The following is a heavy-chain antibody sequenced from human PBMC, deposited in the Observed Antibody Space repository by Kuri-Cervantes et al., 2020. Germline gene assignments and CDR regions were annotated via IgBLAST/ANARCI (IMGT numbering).Heavy chain of an antibody. CDR1: GFTVSSNY. Sequence: GESLKISCAASGFTVSSNYMSWVRQAPGKGLEWVSVIYSGGSTYYADSVKGRFTISRDNSKNTLYLQMNSLRAEDTAVYYCARGFHRQWLTYFDYWGQGTLVTVSS. CDR2: IYSGGST. D-gene: IGHD6-19*01. CDR3: ARGFHRQWLTYFDY. V-gene: IGHV3-53*01. J-gene: IGHJ4*02.